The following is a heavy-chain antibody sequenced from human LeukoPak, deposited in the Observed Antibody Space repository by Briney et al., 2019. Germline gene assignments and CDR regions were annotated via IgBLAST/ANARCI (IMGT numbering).Heavy chain of an antibody. V-gene: IGHV5-51*01. CDR2: TYPGDSDT. CDR1: GYSFTSYW. Sequence: GESLKISCQGSGYSFTSYWIGWVRRMPGKGLEWMGITYPGDSDTRYSPSFQGQVTISADKSISTAYLQWSSLKASDTAMYYCARQAVPVAKYFQHWGQGTLVTVSS. D-gene: IGHD2-2*01. CDR3: ARQAVPVAKYFQH. J-gene: IGHJ1*01.